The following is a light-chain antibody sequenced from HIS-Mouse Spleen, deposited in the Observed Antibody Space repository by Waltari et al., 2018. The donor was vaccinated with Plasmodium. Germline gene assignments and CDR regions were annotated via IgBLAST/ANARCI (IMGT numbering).Light chain of an antibody. CDR2: GAS. CDR1: QSVSSN. Sequence: EIVMTPSPATLSVSPGERATLYCRASQSVSSNLALYQQKPGQAPRLLIYGASTRATGIPARFSGSGSGTEFTLTISSLQSEDFAVYYCQQYNNWPAWTFGQGTKVEIK. CDR3: QQYNNWPAWT. J-gene: IGKJ1*01. V-gene: IGKV3-15*01.